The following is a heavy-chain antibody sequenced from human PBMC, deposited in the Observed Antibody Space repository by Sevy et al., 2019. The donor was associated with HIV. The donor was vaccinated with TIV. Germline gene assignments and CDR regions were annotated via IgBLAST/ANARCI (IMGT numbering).Heavy chain of an antibody. CDR2: IYYNGHI. Sequence: SETLSLTCTVSGGSITSLYWNWIRQPPGKGLEWIANIYYNGHINYNPSFKSRVTLSLATSKNQFSLRLGSVTAADTAMYYCAGENAWGRGYSWGQGTLVTVSS. CDR1: GGSITSLY. D-gene: IGHD1-26*01. CDR3: AGENAWGRGYS. V-gene: IGHV4-59*08. J-gene: IGHJ4*02.